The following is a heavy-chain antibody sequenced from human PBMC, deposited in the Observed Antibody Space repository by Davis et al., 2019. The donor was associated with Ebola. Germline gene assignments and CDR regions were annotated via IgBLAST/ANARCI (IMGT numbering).Heavy chain of an antibody. Sequence: ASVKVSCKVFGYTLTKLSMHWVRQAPGKGLEWMGGFDPEDGKTIYAQNFQGRVTMTEDTSTDTAYMELSRLRSEDTAVYYCATAPVRWALGGGFDYWGQGNPVTVSS. CDR2: FDPEDGKT. D-gene: IGHD3-16*01. CDR1: GYTLTKLS. CDR3: ATAPVRWALGGGFDY. J-gene: IGHJ4*02. V-gene: IGHV1-24*01.